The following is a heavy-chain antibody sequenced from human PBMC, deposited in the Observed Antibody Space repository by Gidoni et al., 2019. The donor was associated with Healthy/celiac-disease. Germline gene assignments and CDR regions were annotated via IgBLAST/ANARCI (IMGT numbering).Heavy chain of an antibody. CDR1: GYTFTSYS. Sequence: QVQLVQSGAEVKKPGAAVKVSCKASGYTFTSYSNNWVRQVTGQWLEWIGWMNPNSGNTGYAQKFQGRGTMTRNTSISTAYMELSSLRSEDTAVYYCARVGGDGITIDDYWGQGTLVTVSS. CDR2: MNPNSGNT. CDR3: ARVGGDGITIDDY. J-gene: IGHJ4*02. V-gene: IGHV1-8*01. D-gene: IGHD3-10*01.